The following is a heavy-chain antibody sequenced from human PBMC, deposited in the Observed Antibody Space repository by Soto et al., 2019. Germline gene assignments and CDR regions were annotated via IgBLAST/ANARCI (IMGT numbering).Heavy chain of an antibody. V-gene: IGHV3-30-3*01. CDR3: AGVRPGDNGYPFFDY. CDR2: VSDYGSNA. Sequence: PAGSLTLSCAASGFSFSTSTMHWVRLTAGKGLEWVALVSDYGSNADYADSVQGRFTISRDNSKNTLFLQMDSLRPEDTAIYYCAGVRPGDNGYPFFDYWGQGTLLTVSS. J-gene: IGHJ4*02. CDR1: GFSFSTST. D-gene: IGHD3-22*01.